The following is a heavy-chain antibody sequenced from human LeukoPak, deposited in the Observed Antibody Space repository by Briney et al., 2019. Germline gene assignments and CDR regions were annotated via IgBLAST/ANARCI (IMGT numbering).Heavy chain of an antibody. Sequence: PSETLSLTCTVSGGSISRSGYYWSWIRQHPGKGLEWIGYIYYSGSTYYNPSLKSRVTISIDTSNNQFSLKLSSVTAADTAVYYCASGRRVYADDAFDIWGQGTMVTVSS. D-gene: IGHD2-8*01. J-gene: IGHJ3*02. CDR1: GGSISRSGYY. CDR2: IYYSGST. V-gene: IGHV4-31*03. CDR3: ASGRRVYADDAFDI.